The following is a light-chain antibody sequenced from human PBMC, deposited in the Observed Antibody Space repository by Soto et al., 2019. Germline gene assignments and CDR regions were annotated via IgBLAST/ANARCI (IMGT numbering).Light chain of an antibody. J-gene: IGLJ2*01. CDR2: EVG. CDR1: SSDVGAYKY. Sequence: QSALTQPASVSGSAGQSITISCTGSSSDVGAYKYVSWYQQYPGKAPKLIIYEVGHRPSGVSNRFSGSKSGNTASLTISGLQAEDEADYYCSSYTSSSTLVVFGGGTKLTVL. V-gene: IGLV2-14*01. CDR3: SSYTSSSTLVV.